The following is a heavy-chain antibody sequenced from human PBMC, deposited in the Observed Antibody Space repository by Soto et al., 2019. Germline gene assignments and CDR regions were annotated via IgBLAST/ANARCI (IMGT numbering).Heavy chain of an antibody. CDR2: MYYSGST. V-gene: IGHV4-59*08. CDR3: ARGPYYDLIWNYYCMDV. Sequence: QGQLQESGPGLVKPSETLSLSCRVSGGSISGHYWSWVRQTPGKGLEWIGYMYYSGSTNYNPSLKSRVTISVDTSKNHFSLTLPSVAAADTAVYYCARGPYYDLIWNYYCMDVWGKGTTVTVSS. D-gene: IGHD3-16*01. CDR1: GGSISGHY. J-gene: IGHJ6*03.